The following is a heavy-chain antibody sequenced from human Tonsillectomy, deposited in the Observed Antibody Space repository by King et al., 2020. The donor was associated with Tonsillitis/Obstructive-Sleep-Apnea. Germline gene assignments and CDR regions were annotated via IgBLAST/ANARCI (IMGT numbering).Heavy chain of an antibody. CDR2: ISSIGNAI. Sequence: VQLVQSGGGLVQPGESLRLSCAASGFTFSTYEMNWVRQAPGKGLEWVSYISSIGNAIYYADSVKGRFTISKDSAKNSLYLQMNSLRAEDTAVYYCGRRNNQVQYMDVWGKGTTVTVSS. CDR1: GFTFSTYE. D-gene: IGHD2-2*01. CDR3: GRRNNQVQYMDV. J-gene: IGHJ6*03. V-gene: IGHV3-48*03.